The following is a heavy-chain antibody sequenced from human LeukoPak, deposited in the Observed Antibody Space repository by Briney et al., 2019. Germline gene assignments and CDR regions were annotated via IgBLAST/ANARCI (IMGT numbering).Heavy chain of an antibody. D-gene: IGHD6-19*01. V-gene: IGHV1-46*01. CDR1: GYTFTIYY. CDR3: ARDAPSAVAGYDAFDI. Sequence: ASVKVSCKASGYTFTIYYMHWVRQAPGQGLEWMGLITPSGGSTSYAQKFQGRVTMTRDTSTSTVYMELNSLRSEDTAVYYCARDAPSAVAGYDAFDIWGQGTMVTVSS. J-gene: IGHJ3*02. CDR2: ITPSGGST.